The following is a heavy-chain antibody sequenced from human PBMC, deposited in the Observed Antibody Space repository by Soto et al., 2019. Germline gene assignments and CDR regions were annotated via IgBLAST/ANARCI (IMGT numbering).Heavy chain of an antibody. CDR3: SSYGPDRIDY. V-gene: IGHV1-69*02. CDR2: IIPILGIA. Sequence: QVQLVQSGAEVKKPGSSVKVSCNASGGTFSSYTSSWVRQAPGQGLEWMGRIIPILGIANDAQKFQGRVTITADKTTSTAYMELSSLRSEDTAVYYCSSYGPDRIDYWGQGTLVTVSS. D-gene: IGHD3-10*01. CDR1: GGTFSSYT. J-gene: IGHJ4*02.